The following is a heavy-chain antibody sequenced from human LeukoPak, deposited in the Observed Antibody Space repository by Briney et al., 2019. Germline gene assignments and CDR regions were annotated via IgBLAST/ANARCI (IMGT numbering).Heavy chain of an antibody. CDR1: GFTSSNYC. CDR2: IKQDVIEK. CDR3: ARGSSGYYCDHFQT. Sequence: VRSLRLSSAASGFTSSNYCITSIRQAPGKGLEWVANIKQDVIEKYYVYSVDGRLTVSRDNTKTSLFLQMDSLRAEDTAVYYCARGSSGYYCDHFQTWGQGSLVTVSS. J-gene: IGHJ1*01. V-gene: IGHV3-7*02. D-gene: IGHD3-22*01.